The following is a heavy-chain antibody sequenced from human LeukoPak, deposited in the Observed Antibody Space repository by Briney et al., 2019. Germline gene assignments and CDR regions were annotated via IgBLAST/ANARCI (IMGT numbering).Heavy chain of an antibody. D-gene: IGHD1-26*01. V-gene: IGHV3-11*04. Sequence: SGGYLRLSCAASGFTFSDYYMSWIRQAPGKALEWVSYVSSGSSTIYYADSVKGRFTISRDNAENSLYLQMNSLRAEDTAVYYCARDPYSGSYGDYYYYYMDVWGKGTTVTISS. CDR2: VSSGSSTI. CDR3: ARDPYSGSYGDYYYYYMDV. CDR1: GFTFSDYY. J-gene: IGHJ6*03.